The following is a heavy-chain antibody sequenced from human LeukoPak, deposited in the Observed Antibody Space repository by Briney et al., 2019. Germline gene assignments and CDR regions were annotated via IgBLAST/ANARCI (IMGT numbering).Heavy chain of an antibody. J-gene: IGHJ4*02. CDR2: ISSDRSIR. Sequence: PGGSVRLSCAASGFIFRSYWLHWVRQARAKGRVWVSRISSDRSIRNYVDSVKGRFTINRNNGKNTLYLEMSSLRAEDTAVYYCARGPSGWGSLDYWGQGPLVTVS. CDR3: ARGPSGWGSLDY. CDR1: GFIFRSYW. V-gene: IGHV3-74*01. D-gene: IGHD7-27*01.